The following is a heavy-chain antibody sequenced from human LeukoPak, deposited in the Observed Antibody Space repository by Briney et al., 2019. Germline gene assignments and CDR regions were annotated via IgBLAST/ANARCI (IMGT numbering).Heavy chain of an antibody. D-gene: IGHD3-10*01. CDR2: IRYDESNK. J-gene: IGHJ4*02. V-gene: IGHV3-30*02. Sequence: GGSLRLSCAASGFTFSNYGMHWVRQAPGKGLEWVAFIRYDESNKYYADSVKGRFTISRDNSKNTLYLQMNSLRVDDTAVYYCAKDGNFRVPGEDWGQGTLVTVSS. CDR1: GFTFSNYG. CDR3: AKDGNFRVPGED.